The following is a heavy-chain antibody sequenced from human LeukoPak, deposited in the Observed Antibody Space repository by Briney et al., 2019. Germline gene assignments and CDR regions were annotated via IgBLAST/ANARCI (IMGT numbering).Heavy chain of an antibody. CDR2: IKQDGSEK. J-gene: IGHJ4*02. V-gene: IGHV3-7*01. D-gene: IGHD2-2*02. CDR1: GFTFSSCW. CDR3: ARATLGYCSSTSCYTGYFDY. Sequence: GGSLRLSCAASGFTFSSCWMSWVRKAPGKGLEWVANIKQDGSEKYYVDSVKGRFTISRDNAKNSLYLQMNSLRAEDTAVYYCARATLGYCSSTSCYTGYFDYWGQGTLVTVSS.